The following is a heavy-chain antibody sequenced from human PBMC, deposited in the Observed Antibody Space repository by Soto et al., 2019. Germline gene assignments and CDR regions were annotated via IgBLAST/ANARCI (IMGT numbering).Heavy chain of an antibody. D-gene: IGHD3-10*01. Sequence: GGSLRLSCAASGFTVSSNYMSWVRQAPGKGLEWVSVIYSGGSTYYADSVKGRFTISRDNSKNTLYLQMNSLRAEDTAVYYCARDSKVRGNYYYYGMDVWGQGTTVTVSS. J-gene: IGHJ6*02. V-gene: IGHV3-53*01. CDR3: ARDSKVRGNYYYYGMDV. CDR2: IYSGGST. CDR1: GFTVSSNY.